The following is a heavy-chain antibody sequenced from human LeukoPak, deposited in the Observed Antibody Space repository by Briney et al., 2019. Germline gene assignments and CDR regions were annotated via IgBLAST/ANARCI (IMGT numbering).Heavy chain of an antibody. CDR1: GFTYSSSG. CDR2: ILYNGSNK. J-gene: IGHJ5*02. Sequence: PGGSLRLSCAASGFTYSSSGMHWVGQVPGKGLEGVAVILYNGSNKYYADSVKGRFTISRDNSKNTLYLQMNSLRVEDTAVYYCARAGGYCSGGSCYRGYSWFDPWGQGTLVTVSS. D-gene: IGHD2-15*01. CDR3: ARAGGYCSGGSCYRGYSWFDP. V-gene: IGHV3-33*01.